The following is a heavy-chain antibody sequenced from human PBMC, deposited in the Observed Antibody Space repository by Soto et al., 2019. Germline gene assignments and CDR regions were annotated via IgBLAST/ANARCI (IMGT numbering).Heavy chain of an antibody. V-gene: IGHV3-23*01. D-gene: IGHD3-16*01. CDR2: VNTPGANT. Sequence: GALRLSCAASGFTFTSYAMSWVRQAQGKGLEWVSGVNTPGANTYYAGSVNARFTISRDNSKTRLYLQMNSLRGEDTAVYYCKRRGGLGGTDWLDAWGQGTRVTFSS. CDR3: KRRGGLGGTDWLDA. J-gene: IGHJ6*02. CDR1: GFTFTSYA.